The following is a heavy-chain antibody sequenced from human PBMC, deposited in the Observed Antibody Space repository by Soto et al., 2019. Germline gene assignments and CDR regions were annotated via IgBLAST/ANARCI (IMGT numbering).Heavy chain of an antibody. Sequence: QVQLQQWGAGLLKPSETLSLTCAVYGGSVSSGSYYWSWIRQPPGKGLEWFGEMSHSGGSHVNQSPKSPVTISVDTSQNQFSLKMSSVTAAATALYYCARVERGAATTVVDAFDIWGPGTMVTVSS. CDR1: GGSVSSGSYY. CDR2: MSHSGGS. V-gene: IGHV4-34*01. D-gene: IGHD1-1*01. J-gene: IGHJ3*02. CDR3: ARVERGAATTVVDAFDI.